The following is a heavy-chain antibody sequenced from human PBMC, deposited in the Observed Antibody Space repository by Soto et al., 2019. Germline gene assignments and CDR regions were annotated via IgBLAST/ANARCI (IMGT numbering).Heavy chain of an antibody. CDR2: IWNDGNTK. D-gene: IGHD3-10*01. CDR3: ATDAGGAPFDY. CDR1: GFTFSSYG. J-gene: IGHJ4*02. V-gene: IGHV3-33*01. Sequence: QRLSCAGTGFTFSSYGMHWVRQAPGRGLEWVAVIWNDGNTKGYAESVKGRFTISRDNSKNTLYLQMNSLRAEDTAVYYCATDAGGAPFDYWGPGTLVTVSS.